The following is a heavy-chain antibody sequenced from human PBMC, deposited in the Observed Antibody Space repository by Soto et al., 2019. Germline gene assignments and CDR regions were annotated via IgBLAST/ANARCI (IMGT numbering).Heavy chain of an antibody. D-gene: IGHD2-8*01. CDR1: GLTFSIYA. Sequence: GGSLRLSCAASGLTFSIYAMHWVRQAPGKGLEWVAVISYDGSNKYYADSVKGRFTISRDNSKNTLYLQMNSLRAEDTAVYYCASSIGLMADDAFDIWGQGTMVTVSS. V-gene: IGHV3-30-3*01. CDR2: ISYDGSNK. CDR3: ASSIGLMADDAFDI. J-gene: IGHJ3*02.